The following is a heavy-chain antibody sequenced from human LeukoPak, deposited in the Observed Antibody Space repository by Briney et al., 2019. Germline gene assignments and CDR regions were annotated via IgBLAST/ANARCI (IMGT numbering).Heavy chain of an antibody. CDR1: GGSFSGYY. Sequence: SETLSLTCAVYGGSFSGYYWSWIRQPPGKGLEWIGKINHGGSTNYNPSLKSRVTISVDTSKNQFSLKLSSVTAADTAVYYCARGRCSGGSCYSGRYFDYWGQGTLVTVSS. CDR2: INHGGST. CDR3: ARGRCSGGSCYSGRYFDY. J-gene: IGHJ4*02. D-gene: IGHD2-15*01. V-gene: IGHV4-34*01.